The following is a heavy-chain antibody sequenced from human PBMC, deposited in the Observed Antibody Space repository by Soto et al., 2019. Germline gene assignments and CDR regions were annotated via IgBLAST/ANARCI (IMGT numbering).Heavy chain of an antibody. CDR2: INHSGST. J-gene: IGHJ4*02. Sequence: SETLSLTCAVYGGSFSGYYWSWVRQPPGKGLEWIGEINHSGSTNYNPSLKSRVTISVDTSKNQFSLKLSSVTAADTAVYYCARGLRGWFGELSHFDYWGQGTLVTV. CDR3: ARGLRGWFGELSHFDY. V-gene: IGHV4-34*01. D-gene: IGHD3-10*01. CDR1: GGSFSGYY.